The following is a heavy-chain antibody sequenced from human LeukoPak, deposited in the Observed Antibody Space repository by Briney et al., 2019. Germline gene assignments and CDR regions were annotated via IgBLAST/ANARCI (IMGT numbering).Heavy chain of an antibody. J-gene: IGHJ1*01. D-gene: IGHD6-19*01. Sequence: GASLRLSCAASGFTFSSYAMSWVRQAPWKGLEWVSAISGSGGSTYYADSVKGRFTISRDNSKNTLYLQMNSLRAEDTAVYYCAKGRSSGWYLYQPPLQHWGQGTLVTVSS. V-gene: IGHV3-23*01. CDR1: GFTFSSYA. CDR2: ISGSGGST. CDR3: AKGRSSGWYLYQPPLQH.